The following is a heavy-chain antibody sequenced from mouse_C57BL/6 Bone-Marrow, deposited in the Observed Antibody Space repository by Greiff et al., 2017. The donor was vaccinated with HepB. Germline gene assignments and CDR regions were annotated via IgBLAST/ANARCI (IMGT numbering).Heavy chain of an antibody. Sequence: VQLQQPGAELVMPGASVKLSCKASGYTFTSYWMHWVKQRPGQGLEWIGEIDPSDSYTNYNQKFKGKSTLTVDKSSSTAYMQLSSLTSEDSAVYYCARDYDYYFDYWGRGTTLTVSS. D-gene: IGHD2-4*01. CDR1: GYTFTSYW. CDR2: IDPSDSYT. J-gene: IGHJ2*01. CDR3: ARDYDYYFDY. V-gene: IGHV1-69*01.